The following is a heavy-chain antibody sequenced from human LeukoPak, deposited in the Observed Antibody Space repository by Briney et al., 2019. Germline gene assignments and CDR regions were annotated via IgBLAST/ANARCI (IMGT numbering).Heavy chain of an antibody. CDR2: ISHDATNE. D-gene: IGHD4-23*01. J-gene: IGHJ4*02. CDR3: ARDFGGLRWNYYFDY. Sequence: GGSLRLSCAASGFTFSTCAMSWVRQAPGKGLEWMAIISHDATNEYHADSVKGRFTISRDNSKNTLYLQMNSLIPEDTAVYLCARDFGGLRWNYYFDYWGQGTLVTVSS. CDR1: GFTFSTCA. V-gene: IGHV3-30*04.